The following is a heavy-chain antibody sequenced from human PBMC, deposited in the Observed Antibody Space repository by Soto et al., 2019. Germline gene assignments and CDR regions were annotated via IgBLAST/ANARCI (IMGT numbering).Heavy chain of an antibody. CDR3: AKEPPTVLMVYPIRHDAFDI. D-gene: IGHD2-8*01. Sequence: PSGSLRLSCAASGFTFSSYGMHWVRQAPGKGLEWVAVISYDGSNKYYADSVKGRFTISRDNSKNTLYLQMNSLRAEDTAVYYCAKEPPTVLMVYPIRHDAFDIWGQGTMVTVSS. V-gene: IGHV3-30*18. CDR2: ISYDGSNK. CDR1: GFTFSSYG. J-gene: IGHJ3*02.